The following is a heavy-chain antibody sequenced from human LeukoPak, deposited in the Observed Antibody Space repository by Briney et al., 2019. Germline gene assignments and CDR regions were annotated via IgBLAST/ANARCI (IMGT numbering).Heavy chain of an antibody. CDR2: ISSSSSYI. D-gene: IGHD2-21*02. CDR1: GFTFSSYS. Sequence: TGGSLRLSCAASGFTFSSYSMNWVRQAPGKGLEWVSSISSSSSYIYYADSVKGRFTISRDNAKNSLYLQMNSLRAEDTAVYYCARDISYCGGDCAPYYFDYWGQGTLVTVSS. CDR3: ARDISYCGGDCAPYYFDY. V-gene: IGHV3-21*04. J-gene: IGHJ4*02.